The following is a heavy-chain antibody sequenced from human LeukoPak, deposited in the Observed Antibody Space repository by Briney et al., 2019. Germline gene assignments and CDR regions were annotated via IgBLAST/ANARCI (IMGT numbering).Heavy chain of an antibody. V-gene: IGHV4-59*01. CDR1: SGSISSNY. J-gene: IGHJ4*02. CDR2: IYYSGST. CDR3: AGVWGYGALFDY. Sequence: SETLSLTCTVSSGSISSNYWNWIRQPPGKGLEWIGYIYYSGSTDYNPSLKSRVTISVDTSKNQFSLKLSSVTAADTAVYYCAGVWGYGALFDYWGQGTLAPVS. D-gene: IGHD4-17*01.